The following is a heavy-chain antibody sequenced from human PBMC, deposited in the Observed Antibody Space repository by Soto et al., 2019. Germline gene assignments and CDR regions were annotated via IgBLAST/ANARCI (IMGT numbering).Heavy chain of an antibody. CDR1: GFSFSRYE. J-gene: IGHJ4*02. CDR3: ARGGADIVVVPAANHFDY. V-gene: IGHV3-48*03. Sequence: RLSCSASGFSFSRYEMNWVRQAPGKGLEWVSYISSSGSTIYYADSVKGRFTISRDNAKNSLYLQMNSLRAEDTAVYYCARGGADIVVVPAANHFDYWGQGTLVTVSS. CDR2: ISSSGSTI. D-gene: IGHD2-2*01.